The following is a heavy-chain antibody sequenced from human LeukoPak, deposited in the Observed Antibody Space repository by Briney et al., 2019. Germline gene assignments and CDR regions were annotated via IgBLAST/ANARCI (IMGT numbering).Heavy chain of an antibody. CDR2: INHRGAT. V-gene: IGHV4-34*01. CDR3: AKDRPPARLRLGKLSSPDY. D-gene: IGHD3-16*01. CDR1: GGSFSAYY. J-gene: IGHJ4*02. Sequence: SETLSLTCAVYGGSFSAYYWSWIRQSPGKGLEWIAGINHRGATNYNQSVKSRVSISVDTSKDQFSLKVTSLTAADTAVYYCAKDRPPARLRLGKLSSPDYWGQGTLVTVSS.